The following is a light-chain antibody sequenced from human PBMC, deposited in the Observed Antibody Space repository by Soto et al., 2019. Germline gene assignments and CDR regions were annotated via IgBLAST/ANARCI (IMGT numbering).Light chain of an antibody. J-gene: IGKJ1*01. Sequence: DIQMTQSPSFLSASVGDRITITCRASQSISSWLAWYQQKPGKAPNLLIYKASHLEDGVPSRFGGSGSGTEFTLTISSLQPADFATALYQHYNNYPSTFGRGTRVDMK. CDR2: KAS. V-gene: IGKV1-5*03. CDR1: QSISSW. CDR3: QHYNNYPST.